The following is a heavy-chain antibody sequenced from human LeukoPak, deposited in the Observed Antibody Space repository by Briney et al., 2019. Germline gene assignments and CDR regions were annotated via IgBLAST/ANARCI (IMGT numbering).Heavy chain of an antibody. J-gene: IGHJ4*02. V-gene: IGHV1-8*01. CDR3: ARSIRYVVPADPTFDY. Sequence: ASVKVSCKASGYTFTSYDINWVRQATGQGLEWMGWMNPNSGNTGYAQKFQGRVTITTDESTSTAYMELSSLRSEDTAVYYCARSIRYVVPADPTFDYWGQGTLVTVSS. CDR1: GYTFTSYD. CDR2: MNPNSGNT. D-gene: IGHD2-2*01.